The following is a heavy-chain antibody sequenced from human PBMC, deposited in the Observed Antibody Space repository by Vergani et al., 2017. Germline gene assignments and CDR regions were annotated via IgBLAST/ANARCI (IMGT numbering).Heavy chain of an antibody. J-gene: IGHJ6*02. CDR3: ARHVYGMDV. Sequence: QVQLQESGPGLVKPSETLSLTCTVSGGSISSYYWSWIRQPPGKGLEWNGYIYTSGSTNYNPALKSRITKSVDTSKNQFALKLSSVTAADTAVYYCARHVYGMDVWGQGTTVTVSS. V-gene: IGHV4-4*09. CDR1: GGSISSYY. CDR2: IYTSGST.